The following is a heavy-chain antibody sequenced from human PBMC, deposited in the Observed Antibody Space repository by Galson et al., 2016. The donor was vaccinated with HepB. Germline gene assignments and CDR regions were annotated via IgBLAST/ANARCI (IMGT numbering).Heavy chain of an antibody. CDR3: AREQGHDVQSSGPDN. CDR1: GYTFTSYG. V-gene: IGHV1-18*04. J-gene: IGHJ4*02. D-gene: IGHD3-22*01. Sequence: SVKVSCKASGYTFTSYGISWVRQAPGQGLEWMGWISPYNGNTNYAQKFQGRVTMTTDTSTSTAYMELRRLGSDDTAVYYWAREQGHDVQSSGPDNWGQGTLVTVSS. CDR2: ISPYNGNT.